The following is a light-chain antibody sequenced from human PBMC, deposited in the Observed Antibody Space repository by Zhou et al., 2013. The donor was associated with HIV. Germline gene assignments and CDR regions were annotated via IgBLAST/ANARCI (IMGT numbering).Light chain of an antibody. CDR2: AAS. CDR3: QQYNSYSLT. J-gene: IGKJ4*01. V-gene: IGKV1-27*01. Sequence: DIQMTQSPSSLSASVGDRVTITCRARQGISSYLAWYQQKPGKVPKLLIYAASTLQSGVPSRFSGSGSGTEFTLTISSLQPDDFATYYCQQYNSYSLTFGGGTKVEIK. CDR1: QGISSY.